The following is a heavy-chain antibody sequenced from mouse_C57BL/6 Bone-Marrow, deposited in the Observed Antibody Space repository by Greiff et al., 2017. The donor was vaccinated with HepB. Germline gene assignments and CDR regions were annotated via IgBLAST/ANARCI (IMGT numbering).Heavy chain of an antibody. Sequence: EVQLQQSGPELVKPGASVKISCKASGYTFTDYYMNWVKQSHGKSLEWIGDINPNNGGTSYNQKFKGKATLTVDKSSSTAYMELRSLTSEDSAVYYCARGAQAPAWFAYWGQGTLVTVSA. CDR3: ARGAQAPAWFAY. V-gene: IGHV1-26*01. CDR1: GYTFTDYY. D-gene: IGHD3-2*02. CDR2: INPNNGGT. J-gene: IGHJ3*01.